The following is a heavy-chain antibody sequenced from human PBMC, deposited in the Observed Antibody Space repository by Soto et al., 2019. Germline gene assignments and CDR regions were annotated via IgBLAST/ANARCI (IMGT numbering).Heavy chain of an antibody. CDR2: INHSGST. V-gene: IGHV4-34*01. J-gene: IGHJ5*02. CDR1: GGSFSGYY. D-gene: IGHD2-15*01. Sequence: QVQLQQWGAGLLKPSETLSLTCAVYGGSFSGYYWSWIRQPPGKGLEWIGEINHSGSTNYNPSLKSRDTISVDTSKNQFSLKLSSVTAADTAVYYCARGSKGYCSGGSCYRPRYWFDPWGQGTLVTVSS. CDR3: ARGSKGYCSGGSCYRPRYWFDP.